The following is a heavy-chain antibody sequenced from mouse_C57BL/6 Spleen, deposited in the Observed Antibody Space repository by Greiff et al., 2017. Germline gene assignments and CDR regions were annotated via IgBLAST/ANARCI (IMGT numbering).Heavy chain of an antibody. CDR1: GYTFTSYW. Sequence: QVQLKQPGAELVMPGASVKLSCKASGYTFTSYWMHWVKQRPGQGLEWIGEIDPSDSYTNYNQKFKGKSTLTVDKSSSTAYMQLRSLTSEDSSVYYCAANWYCDYWGQGTLLTVSS. J-gene: IGHJ2*01. CDR3: AANWYCDY. CDR2: IDPSDSYT. D-gene: IGHD4-1*02. V-gene: IGHV1-69*01.